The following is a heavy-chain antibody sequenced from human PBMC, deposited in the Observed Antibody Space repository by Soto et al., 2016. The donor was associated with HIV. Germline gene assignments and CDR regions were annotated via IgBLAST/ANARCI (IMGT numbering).Heavy chain of an antibody. J-gene: IGHJ4*02. CDR3: ARGGEYYDVLTGY. CDR2: INSDGSRT. D-gene: IGHD3-9*01. Sequence: EVQVVESGGGLLQPGGSRRLSCAASGFTFSRFWMHWVHQGPGKGLVWVSRINSDGSRTSYADSVKGRFTISRDNAKNTLYLQMNNLRAEDTAVYYCARGGEYYDVLTGYWGQGTLVTVSS. CDR1: GFTFSRFW. V-gene: IGHV3-74*01.